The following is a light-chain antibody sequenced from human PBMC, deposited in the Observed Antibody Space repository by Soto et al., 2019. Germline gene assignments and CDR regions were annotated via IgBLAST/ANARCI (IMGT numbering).Light chain of an antibody. CDR1: QSVRNNY. CDR3: QQYGSSPLT. CDR2: DAS. V-gene: IGKV3-20*01. Sequence: EIVLTQSPGTLSLSPGERATVSCRASQSVRNNYLTWYQQKPGQAPRLLIYDASSRATGIPDRFSGSGSGTDFTLAISRLEPEDFAVYYCQQYGSSPLTFGGGTKVDIK. J-gene: IGKJ4*01.